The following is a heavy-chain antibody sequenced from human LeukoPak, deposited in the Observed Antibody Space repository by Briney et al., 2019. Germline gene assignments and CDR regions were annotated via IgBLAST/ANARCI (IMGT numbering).Heavy chain of an antibody. V-gene: IGHV3-NL1*01. D-gene: IGHD1-1*01. CDR3: ARTTQHYYYMDV. CDR2: IYSGGST. CDR1: GFTFSSYG. J-gene: IGHJ6*03. Sequence: GGSLRLSCAASGFTFSSYGMHWVRQAPGKGLEWVSVIYSGGSTYYADSVKGRFTISRDNSKNTLYLQMNSLRAEDTAVYYCARTTQHYYYMDVWGKGTTVTVSS.